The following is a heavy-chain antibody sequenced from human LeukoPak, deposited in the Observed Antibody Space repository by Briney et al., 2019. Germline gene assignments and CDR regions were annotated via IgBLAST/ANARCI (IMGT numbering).Heavy chain of an antibody. D-gene: IGHD3-10*01. CDR3: AKTTDRITMVRGVQFDY. CDR2: IKQDGSEK. Sequence: GGSLRLSCAASGFTFSSYWMSWVRQAPGKGLEWVANIKQDGSEKYYVDSVKGRFTISRDNAKNSLYLQMNSLRAEDTAVYYCAKTTDRITMVRGVQFDYWGQGTLVTVSS. V-gene: IGHV3-7*01. J-gene: IGHJ4*02. CDR1: GFTFSSYW.